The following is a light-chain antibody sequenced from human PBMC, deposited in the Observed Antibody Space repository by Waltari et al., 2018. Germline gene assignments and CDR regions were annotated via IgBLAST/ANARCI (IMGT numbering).Light chain of an antibody. Sequence: QSVLPQPPSASGTPGQRVTISCSGTNSNIGSNAVNCYQQLPGTAPKLLIYSNNKRPSGVPDRFSGSKSGTSASLAISGLLSQDEADYYCAAWDDSLDGSWVFGGGTKLTVL. CDR2: SNN. CDR1: NSNIGSNA. J-gene: IGLJ3*02. V-gene: IGLV1-44*01. CDR3: AAWDDSLDGSWV.